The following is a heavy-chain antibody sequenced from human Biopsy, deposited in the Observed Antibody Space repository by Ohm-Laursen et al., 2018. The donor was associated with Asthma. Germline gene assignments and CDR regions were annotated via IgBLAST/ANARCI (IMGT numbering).Heavy chain of an antibody. CDR3: ARGQKSAGDRWFDP. J-gene: IGHJ5*02. V-gene: IGHV1-2*02. CDR2: VNTGNGGT. CDR1: GYNFISFA. Sequence: GASVKVSCKASGYNFISFAIHWVRQAPGQRLEWMGWVNTGNGGTNYAQKFQGRVTMTRDTSISTAYMEVSRLRSGDTAVYYCARGQKSAGDRWFDPWGQGTLVTVSS. D-gene: IGHD6-13*01.